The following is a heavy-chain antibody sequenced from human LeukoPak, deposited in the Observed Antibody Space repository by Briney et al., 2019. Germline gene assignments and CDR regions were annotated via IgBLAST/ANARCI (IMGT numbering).Heavy chain of an antibody. D-gene: IGHD6-19*01. CDR3: ARDRNGGSGWLNWFDP. Sequence: ASVKVSCKASRYTFTGYYMHWVRQAPGQGLEWMGWINPNSGGTNYAQKFQGWVTMTRDTSISTAYMELSRLRSDDTAVYYCARDRNGGSGWLNWFDPWGQGTLVTVSS. CDR2: INPNSGGT. J-gene: IGHJ5*02. CDR1: RYTFTGYY. V-gene: IGHV1-2*04.